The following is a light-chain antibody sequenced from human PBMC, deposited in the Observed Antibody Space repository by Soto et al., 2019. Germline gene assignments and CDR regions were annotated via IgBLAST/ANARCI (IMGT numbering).Light chain of an antibody. V-gene: IGKV3-11*01. CDR2: DAS. J-gene: IGKJ4*01. CDR3: QQRSGWPLT. CDR1: QNVGYY. Sequence: EIVLTQSPATLSLSPGERATLSCRASQNVGYYLAWYQQRPGQVPRLLIYDASNMAPGIPARFSGSGSGTDFTLTISSLEPEDFAVYFCQQRSGWPLTFGGGTKVDIK.